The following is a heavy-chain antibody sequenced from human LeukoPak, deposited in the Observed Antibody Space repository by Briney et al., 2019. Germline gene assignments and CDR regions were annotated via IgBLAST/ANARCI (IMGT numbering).Heavy chain of an antibody. V-gene: IGHV1-46*01. CDR1: GYTFTSYY. CDR3: AGEMIVVAKKTLDHDAFDI. Sequence: ASVKVSCKASGYTFTSYYMHWVRQAPGQGLEWMGIINPSGGSTSYAQKFQGRVTMTRDMSTSTVYMELSSLRSEDTAVYYCAGEMIVVAKKTLDHDAFDIWGQGTMVTVSS. J-gene: IGHJ3*02. D-gene: IGHD3-22*01. CDR2: INPSGGST.